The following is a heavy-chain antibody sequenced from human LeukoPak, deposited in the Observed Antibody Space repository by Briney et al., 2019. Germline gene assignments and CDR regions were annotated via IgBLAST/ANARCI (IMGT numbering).Heavy chain of an antibody. V-gene: IGHV1-8*02. J-gene: IGHJ4*02. Sequence: GESLKISCKGSGYSFTSYWIGWVRPMPGKGLEWMGWMNPNSSNTGYAQKYQGRVTMTGNTSISTAYMELSSLRSEDTAVYYCARGGGYCGRISCPYFFDYWGQGSLVAVSS. CDR3: ARGGGYCGRISCPYFFDY. CDR1: GYSFTSYW. D-gene: IGHD2-15*01. CDR2: MNPNSSNT.